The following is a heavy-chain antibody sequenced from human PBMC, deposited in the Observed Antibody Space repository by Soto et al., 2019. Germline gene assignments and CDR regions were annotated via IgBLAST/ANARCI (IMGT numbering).Heavy chain of an antibody. V-gene: IGHV5-10-1*01. CDR3: AFLDTSLDFDF. CDR2: IDPSNSYT. Sequence: PGASLKISCKGSGYRFTSYWISWVRQMPGKGLEWMGRIDPSNSYTHYSPSFHGHVTISADNSISTAYLQWSNLRASDAAIYYCAFLDTSLDFDFWGQGTLVTSPQ. D-gene: IGHD3-3*02. J-gene: IGHJ4*02. CDR1: GYRFTSYW.